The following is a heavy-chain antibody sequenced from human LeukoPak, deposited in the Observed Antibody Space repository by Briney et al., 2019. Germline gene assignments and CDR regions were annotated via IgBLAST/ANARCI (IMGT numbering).Heavy chain of an antibody. CDR1: GFTFSSYA. J-gene: IGHJ4*02. D-gene: IGHD4-11*01. V-gene: IGHV3-23*01. CDR3: AKEFQLQGLTQAFDY. CDR2: INGGGIGT. Sequence: GGSLILSCAASGFTFSSYAMSWVRQAPGKGLEWVSAINGGGIGTYYADSVKGRFTISRDNSKNTVYLQMNSLRAEDTAVYYCAKEFQLQGLTQAFDYWGQGTLVTVSS.